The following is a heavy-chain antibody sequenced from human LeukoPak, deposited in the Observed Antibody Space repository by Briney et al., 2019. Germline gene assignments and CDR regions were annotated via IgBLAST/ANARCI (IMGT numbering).Heavy chain of an antibody. CDR1: GFTVSSNY. CDR2: IDSGGDT. CDR3: ASTALTIFGVVTLYMDV. Sequence: GGSLRLSCAASGFTVSSNYMSWVRQAPGKGLEWVSVIDSGGDTYYADSVKGRFTISRDSSKNTLYLQMNSLRAEDTAVYYCASTALTIFGVVTLYMDVWGKGTTVTVSS. D-gene: IGHD3-3*01. J-gene: IGHJ6*03. V-gene: IGHV3-66*01.